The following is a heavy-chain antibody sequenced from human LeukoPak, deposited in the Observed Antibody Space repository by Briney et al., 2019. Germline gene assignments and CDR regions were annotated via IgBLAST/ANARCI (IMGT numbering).Heavy chain of an antibody. CDR3: ARVRTNSYGFDY. V-gene: IGHV3-74*03. CDR2: INDDGSSF. J-gene: IGHJ4*02. CDR1: AFTFNFYW. Sequence: GGSLRLSCVGSAFTFNFYWMHWVRQAPGKGLEWVSHINDDGSSFTYADFVKGRFTISRDNAKNTLYLQMNSLRVEDTAVYYCARVRTNSYGFDYWGQGAQVTVSS. D-gene: IGHD5-18*01.